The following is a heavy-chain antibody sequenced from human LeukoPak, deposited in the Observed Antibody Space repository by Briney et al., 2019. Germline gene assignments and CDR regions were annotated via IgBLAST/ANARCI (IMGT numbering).Heavy chain of an antibody. D-gene: IGHD3-22*01. CDR1: GFTFSSYC. CDR3: APLAYYDSSGYYSHTY. J-gene: IGHJ4*02. Sequence: GGSLRHSCAASGFTFSSYCMSWVRQAPGRGLEWVANIRQDGSDKYYVDSVQGRFTFSRDNAKNTLYLQMKSLRAGDTAVYYCAPLAYYDSSGYYSHTYWGQGTLVTVSS. V-gene: IGHV3-7*01. CDR2: IRQDGSDK.